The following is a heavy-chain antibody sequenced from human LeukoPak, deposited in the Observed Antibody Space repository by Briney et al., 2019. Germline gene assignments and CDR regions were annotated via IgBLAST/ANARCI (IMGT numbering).Heavy chain of an antibody. CDR3: ARGDGRSITMVRGVINTLHPAHYFDY. V-gene: IGHV4-34*01. CDR2: INHSGST. D-gene: IGHD3-10*01. CDR1: GGSFSGYY. J-gene: IGHJ4*02. Sequence: SETLSLTCAVYGGSFSGYYWSWIRQPPGKGLEWIGEINHSGSTNYNPSLKSRDTISVDTSKNQFSLKLSSVTAADTAVYYCARGDGRSITMVRGVINTLHPAHYFDYWGQGTLVTVSS.